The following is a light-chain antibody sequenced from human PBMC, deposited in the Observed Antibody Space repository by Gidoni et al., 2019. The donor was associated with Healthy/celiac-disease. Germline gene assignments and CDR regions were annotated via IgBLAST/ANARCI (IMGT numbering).Light chain of an antibody. V-gene: IGKV4-1*01. Sequence: IVMTQSPDSLAVSLGERATINCKSSQSVLYSSNNKNYLAWYQQKPGQPPKLLIYWASTRESGVPDRFSGSGSGTDFTLTISSLQAEDVAVYYCQQYYSTPPWTFGQXTKVEIK. CDR2: WAS. J-gene: IGKJ1*01. CDR1: QSVLYSSNNKNY. CDR3: QQYYSTPPWT.